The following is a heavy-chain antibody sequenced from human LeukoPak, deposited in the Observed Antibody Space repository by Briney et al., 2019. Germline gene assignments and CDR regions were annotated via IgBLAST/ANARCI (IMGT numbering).Heavy chain of an antibody. CDR3: ARSGLYGGKGGAFDI. Sequence: SETLSLTCTVSNGSISSFYWTWIRQPPGKGLEWIGYIYYTGTTDYNPSLKSRVTISVDMPKNQISLKLSSVTAADTAVYYCARSGLYGGKGGAFDIWGQGTMVTVSS. J-gene: IGHJ3*02. D-gene: IGHD4-23*01. V-gene: IGHV4-59*08. CDR2: IYYTGTT. CDR1: NGSISSFY.